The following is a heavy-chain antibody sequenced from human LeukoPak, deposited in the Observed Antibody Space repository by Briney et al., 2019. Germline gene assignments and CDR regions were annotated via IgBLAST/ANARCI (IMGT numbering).Heavy chain of an antibody. J-gene: IGHJ3*02. V-gene: IGHV1-18*01. CDR3: ASHSYSYGEIGAFDI. D-gene: IGHD5-18*01. CDR2: ISAYNGNT. CDR1: GYTFTSYG. Sequence: ASVKVSCKASGYTFTSYGISWVRQAPGQGLEWMGWISAYNGNTNYAQKLQGRVTMTTDTSTSTAYMELSSLRSEDTAVYYCASHSYSYGEIGAFDIWGQGTMVTVSS.